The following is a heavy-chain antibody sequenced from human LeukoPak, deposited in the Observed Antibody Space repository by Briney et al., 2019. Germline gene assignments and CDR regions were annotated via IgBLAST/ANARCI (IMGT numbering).Heavy chain of an antibody. CDR3: ARGLGAKVKQQLVRGYYGMDV. Sequence: ASVKVSCKASGYTFTSYDINWVRQATGQGLEWMGWMNPNSGNTGYAQKFQGRVTMTRNTSISTAYMELSSLRSEDTAVYYCARGLGAKVKQQLVRGYYGMDVWGQGTTVTVSS. V-gene: IGHV1-8*01. D-gene: IGHD6-13*01. J-gene: IGHJ6*02. CDR2: MNPNSGNT. CDR1: GYTFTSYD.